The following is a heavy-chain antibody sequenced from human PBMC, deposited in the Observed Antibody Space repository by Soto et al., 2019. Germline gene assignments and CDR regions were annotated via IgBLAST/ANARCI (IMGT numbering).Heavy chain of an antibody. J-gene: IGHJ6*02. CDR3: ARDFPYYYGMDV. V-gene: IGHV4-34*01. CDR1: GGSLSGYY. Sequence: SETLSLTCAVFGGSLSGYYWSWIRQPPGKGLEWIGEINDSGSTNYNPSLKSRVTISVDTSKNQFSLKLSSVTAADTAVYYCARDFPYYYGMDVWGQGTTVTVSS. CDR2: INDSGST.